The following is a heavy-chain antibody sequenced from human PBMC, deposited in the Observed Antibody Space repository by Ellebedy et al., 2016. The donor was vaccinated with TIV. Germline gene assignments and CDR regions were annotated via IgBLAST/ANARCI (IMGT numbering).Heavy chain of an antibody. CDR1: GGSISSYY. CDR3: ARGLPKPMSAFDI. V-gene: IGHV4-34*01. CDR2: INHSGST. Sequence: MPSETLSLTCTVSGGSISSYYWSWIRQPPGKGLEWIGEINHSGSTNYIKSRVTISVDTSKNQFSLKLTSVTAADTAVYYCARGLPKPMSAFDIWGQGTMVTVSS. J-gene: IGHJ3*02.